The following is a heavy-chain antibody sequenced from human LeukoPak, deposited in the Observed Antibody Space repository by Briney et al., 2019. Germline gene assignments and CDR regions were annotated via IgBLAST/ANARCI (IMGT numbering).Heavy chain of an antibody. V-gene: IGHV1-24*01. Sequence: ASVKVSCKVSGYTLTDLSVHWVRQTPGKGLEWMGGFDPEDGETIYAQKFQGRVTMTEDTSTDTAYMELSSLRSEDTAVYYCARSRAYYYYMDVWGKGTTVTVSS. CDR3: ARSRAYYYYMDV. D-gene: IGHD5-24*01. CDR2: FDPEDGET. J-gene: IGHJ6*03. CDR1: GYTLTDLS.